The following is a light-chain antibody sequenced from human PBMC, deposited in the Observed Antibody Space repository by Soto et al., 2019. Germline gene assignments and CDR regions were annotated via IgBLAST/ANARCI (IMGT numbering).Light chain of an antibody. CDR1: QSVSSY. Sequence: EVVLTHSPATLSLSPGDIATLSCRATQSVSSYFAWYQQKPGQAPRLLIYDASNRATGIPARFSGSGSGTDFTLTISSLGAEDFAVYYCQQRSIWPLTFGQATRLEIK. J-gene: IGKJ5*01. V-gene: IGKV3-11*01. CDR2: DAS. CDR3: QQRSIWPLT.